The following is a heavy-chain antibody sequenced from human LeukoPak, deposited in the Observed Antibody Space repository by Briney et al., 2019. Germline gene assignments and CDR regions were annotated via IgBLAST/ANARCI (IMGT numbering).Heavy chain of an antibody. CDR3: ASEFPYDSSGYLDY. J-gene: IGHJ4*02. CDR2: IWYDGSNK. V-gene: IGHV3-33*01. CDR1: GFTFSSYG. Sequence: PGGSLRLSCAASGFTFSSYGMHWVRQAPGKGLEWVAVIWYDGSNKYYADSVKGRFTISRDNSKNTLYLQMNSLRAEDTAVYYCASEFPYDSSGYLDYWGQGTLVTVSS. D-gene: IGHD3-22*01.